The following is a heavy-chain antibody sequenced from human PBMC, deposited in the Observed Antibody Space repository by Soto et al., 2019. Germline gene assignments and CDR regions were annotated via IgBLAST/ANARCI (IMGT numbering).Heavy chain of an antibody. CDR1: GGSVSSTNW. D-gene: IGHD6-19*01. CDR3: ARDRAVSARGSFDY. V-gene: IGHV4-4*02. J-gene: IGHJ4*02. Sequence: QVQVQESGPGLVEPSGTLSLTCAVSGGSVSSTNWWSWVRQPPGKGLEWIGEIYHSGSTYYNPSLKSRVTISVDKSKNQFSLRLSSVTAADTAVYFCARDRAVSARGSFDYWGQGTLVTVSS. CDR2: IYHSGST.